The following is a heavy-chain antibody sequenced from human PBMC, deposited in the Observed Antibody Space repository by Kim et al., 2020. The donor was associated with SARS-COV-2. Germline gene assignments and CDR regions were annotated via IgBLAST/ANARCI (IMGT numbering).Heavy chain of an antibody. Sequence: SVKVSCKASGGTFSSYAISWVRQAPGQGLEWMGRIIPILGIANYAQKFQGRVTITADKSTSTAYMELSSLRSEDTAVYYCASSQFGESSGWTSWGQGTLVTVSS. D-gene: IGHD6-19*01. J-gene: IGHJ4*02. CDR2: IIPILGIA. V-gene: IGHV1-69*04. CDR3: ASSQFGESSGWTS. CDR1: GGTFSSYA.